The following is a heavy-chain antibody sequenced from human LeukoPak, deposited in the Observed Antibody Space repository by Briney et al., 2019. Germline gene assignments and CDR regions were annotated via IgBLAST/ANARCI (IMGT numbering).Heavy chain of an antibody. D-gene: IGHD3-10*01. CDR1: GYTLTSYD. CDR2: MNPNSGNT. J-gene: IGHJ6*02. Sequence: EASVKVSCKASGYTLTSYDINWVRQATGQGLEWTGWMNPNSGNTGYAQKFQGRVTMTRNTSISTAYMELSSLRSEDTAVYYCARVMVREARNYYYYYGMDVWGQGTTVTVSS. CDR3: ARVMVREARNYYYYYGMDV. V-gene: IGHV1-8*01.